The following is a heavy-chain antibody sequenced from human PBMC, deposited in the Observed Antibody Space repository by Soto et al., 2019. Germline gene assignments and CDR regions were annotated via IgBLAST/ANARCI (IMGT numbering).Heavy chain of an antibody. D-gene: IGHD5-12*01. CDR1: GFNFSSYW. CDR2: INSDGSST. J-gene: IGHJ4*02. Sequence: PGGSLRLSXAASGFNFSSYWMHWVRQAPGKGLVWVSRINSDGSSTSYADSVKGRFTISRDNAKNTLYLQMNSLRAEDTAVYYCARAAYGGYLTDYWGQGTLVTVSS. V-gene: IGHV3-74*01. CDR3: ARAAYGGYLTDY.